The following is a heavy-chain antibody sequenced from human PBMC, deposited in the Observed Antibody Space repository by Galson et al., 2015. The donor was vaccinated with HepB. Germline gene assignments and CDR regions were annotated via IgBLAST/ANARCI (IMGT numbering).Heavy chain of an antibody. Sequence: SLRLSCAASGFTFSSYGMHWVRQAPGKGLEWVAVISYDGSNKYYADSVKGRFTISRDNSKNTLYLQMNSLRAEDTAVYYCARDKALYYYGMDVWGQGTTVTVSS. CDR1: GFTFSSYG. CDR3: ARDKALYYYGMDV. J-gene: IGHJ6*02. V-gene: IGHV3-30*03. CDR2: ISYDGSNK.